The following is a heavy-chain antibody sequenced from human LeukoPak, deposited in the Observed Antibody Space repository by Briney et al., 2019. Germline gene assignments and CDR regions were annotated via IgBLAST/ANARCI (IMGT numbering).Heavy chain of an antibody. CDR3: AKDPWGSGYAYYFDY. CDR2: ISYDGSNK. CDR1: GFTFSSYG. J-gene: IGHJ4*02. V-gene: IGHV3-30*18. D-gene: IGHD5-12*01. Sequence: GRSLRLSCAASGFTFSSYGMHWVRQAPGKGLEWVAVISYDGSNKYYADSVKGRFTISRDNSKNTLYLQMNSLRAEDTAVYYCAKDPWGSGYAYYFDYWGQGTLVTVSA.